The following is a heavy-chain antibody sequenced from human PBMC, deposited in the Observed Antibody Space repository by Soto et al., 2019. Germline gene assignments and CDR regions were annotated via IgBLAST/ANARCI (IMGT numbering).Heavy chain of an antibody. V-gene: IGHV3-9*01. CDR1: GFTFDDYA. Sequence: EVQLVESGGGLVQPGRSLRLSCAASGFTFDDYAMHWVRQVPGKGLEWVSGINWNSGSIGYGDSVKGRFAISRENAKNSLHLQMNRLSAEDTAFYYCVKDESINWYSGHFRHWGQGTLVTVSS. D-gene: IGHD6-13*01. J-gene: IGHJ1*01. CDR3: VKDESINWYSGHFRH. CDR2: INWNSGSI.